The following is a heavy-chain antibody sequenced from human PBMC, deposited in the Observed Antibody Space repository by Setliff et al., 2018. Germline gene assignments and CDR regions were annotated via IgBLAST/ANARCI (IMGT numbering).Heavy chain of an antibody. CDR1: GYSLTSYW. V-gene: IGHV5-51*01. J-gene: IGHJ3*02. CDR3: ARHRWAIDDAFDI. CDR2: IYPGDSGT. D-gene: IGHD3-16*01. Sequence: PGESLKISCKGSGYSLTSYWIGWVRQMPGKGLEWMGIIYPGDSGTRYSPSFQGQVTISADKSISTAYLQWSSLKASDTAMYYCARHRWAIDDAFDIWGQGTMVTVSS.